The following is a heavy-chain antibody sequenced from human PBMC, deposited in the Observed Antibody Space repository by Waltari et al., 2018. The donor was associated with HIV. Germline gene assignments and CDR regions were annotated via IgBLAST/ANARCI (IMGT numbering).Heavy chain of an antibody. CDR2: ISGRSTTI. Sequence: EVQLVESGGGSVQPGGSLRLSCAASGFMCRIYNMNWVRQAPGKGLEWISYISGRSTTIYYADSVKGRFTVSRDNADNSVYLEMNSLRDDDTAVYYCARDGSGTYYADFFDSWGQGTLVTVSS. J-gene: IGHJ4*02. CDR3: ARDGSGTYYADFFDS. V-gene: IGHV3-48*02. D-gene: IGHD1-26*01. CDR1: GFMCRIYN.